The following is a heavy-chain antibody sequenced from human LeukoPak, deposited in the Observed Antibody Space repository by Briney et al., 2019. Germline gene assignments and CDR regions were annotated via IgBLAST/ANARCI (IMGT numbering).Heavy chain of an antibody. D-gene: IGHD6-13*01. J-gene: IGHJ6*02. V-gene: IGHV3-30-3*01. CDR3: ATEVKAAAGIDTGSYYYNGMDV. Sequence: GSLRLSCAASDFSFSSYAMHWVCQAPGKGLEWVAVISSDGSNKYYADSVKGRFTISRDNSKNTLYLQMNSLRTEDTAVYFCATEVKAAAGIDTGSYYYNGMDVWGQGTTVTVSS. CDR1: DFSFSSYA. CDR2: ISSDGSNK.